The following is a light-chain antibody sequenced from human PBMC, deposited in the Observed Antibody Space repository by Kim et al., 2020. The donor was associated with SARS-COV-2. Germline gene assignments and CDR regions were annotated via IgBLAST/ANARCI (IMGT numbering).Light chain of an antibody. Sequence: PGDTSRIVCGRDNSEARSGHWYQQRQGLAPVLVVYFDDDRPSGIPDRFSSSNSGNTATFPIACVEAGDEAAYFCQVCAGSEDRPVFGGGTKLTVL. CDR3: QVCAGSEDRPV. CDR1: NSEARS. CDR2: FDD. V-gene: IGLV3-21*02. J-gene: IGLJ3*02.